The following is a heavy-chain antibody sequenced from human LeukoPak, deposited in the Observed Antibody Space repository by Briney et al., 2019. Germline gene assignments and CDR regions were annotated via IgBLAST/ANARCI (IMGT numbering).Heavy chain of an antibody. CDR2: VSGSGGST. V-gene: IGHV3-23*01. CDR1: GFSFSSYA. J-gene: IGHJ6*03. D-gene: IGHD4-11*01. CDR3: AKGDSNHYYYYMDV. Sequence: PGGSLRLSCVVSGFSFSSYAMSWVRQAPGKGLEWVSVVSGSGGSTYYAASVKGRFTISRDNFKNTLYLQVNSLRADDTAVYFCAKGDSNHYYYYMDVWGKGTTVTVSS.